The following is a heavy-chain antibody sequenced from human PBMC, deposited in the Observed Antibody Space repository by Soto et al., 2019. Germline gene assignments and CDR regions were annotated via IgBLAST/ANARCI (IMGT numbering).Heavy chain of an antibody. CDR2: IIPIFGTA. V-gene: IGHV1-69*06. J-gene: IGHJ6*02. D-gene: IGHD3-3*01. CDR1: GGTFSSYA. CDR3: AGVNDFTYYYYGMDV. Sequence: ASVKVSCKASGGTFSSYAISWVRQAPGQGLEWMGGIIPIFGTANYAQKFQGRVTITADKSTSTAYMELSSLRSEDTAVYYCAGVNDFTYYYYGMDVWGQGTTVTVSS.